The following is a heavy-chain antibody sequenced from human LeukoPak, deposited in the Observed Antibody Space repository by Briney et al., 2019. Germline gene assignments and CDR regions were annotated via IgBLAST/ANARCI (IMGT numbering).Heavy chain of an antibody. CDR3: ARGNQLLSYYYYGMDV. CDR2: MNPNSGNT. D-gene: IGHD2-2*01. CDR1: GYTFTSYD. Sequence: GASVKVSCKASGYTFTSYDINWVRQATGQGLEWMGWMNPNSGNTGYAQKFQGRVTMTRNTSISTAYMELSSLRYEDTAVYYCARGNQLLSYYYYGMDVWGQGTTVTVSS. J-gene: IGHJ6*02. V-gene: IGHV1-8*01.